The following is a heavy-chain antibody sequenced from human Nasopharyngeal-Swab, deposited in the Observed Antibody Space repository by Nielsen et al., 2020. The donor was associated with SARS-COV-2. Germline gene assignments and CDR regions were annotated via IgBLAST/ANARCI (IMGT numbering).Heavy chain of an antibody. CDR3: ARGGDPREVVAATDCFDP. CDR2: INPNTGGT. Sequence: ASVKVSCKASGYTFSVNYIHWVRQAPGQGLEWMGWINPNTGGTDYAQKFQGRVTMTWDTSTSTVYMELSSLRSEDTAVYYCARGGDPREVVAATDCFDPWGQGTLVTVSS. J-gene: IGHJ5*02. D-gene: IGHD2-15*01. V-gene: IGHV1-2*02. CDR1: GYTFSVNY.